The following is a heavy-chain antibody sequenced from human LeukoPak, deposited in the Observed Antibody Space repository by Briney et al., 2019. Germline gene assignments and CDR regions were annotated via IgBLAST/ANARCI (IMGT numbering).Heavy chain of an antibody. Sequence: SETLSLTCTVSGGFINTGGYHWGWIRQPPGKGLEWIGSLFHTGNKYYNESLKSRVTISVDTSKNQFSLNLRSVTATATAVYYCARRDIVVDAGPSTFDYWGQGILVTVSS. CDR2: LFHTGNK. V-gene: IGHV4-39*01. J-gene: IGHJ4*02. CDR3: ARRDIVVDAGPSTFDY. CDR1: GGFINTGGYH. D-gene: IGHD3-22*01.